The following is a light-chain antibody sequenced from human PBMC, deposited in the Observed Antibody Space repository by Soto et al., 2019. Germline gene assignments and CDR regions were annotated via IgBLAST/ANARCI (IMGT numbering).Light chain of an antibody. CDR3: QQYDSSPGT. V-gene: IGKV3-20*01. CDR1: QSVSSSY. J-gene: IGKJ5*01. Sequence: EIVLTQSPGTLSLSPGERATLSCRASQSVSSSYLAWYQQKPGQAPRLLIYGASSRATGIPDRFSGSGSGTDFTLTISRLEPEDLGMYYCQQYDSSPGTFGQGTLLEIK. CDR2: GAS.